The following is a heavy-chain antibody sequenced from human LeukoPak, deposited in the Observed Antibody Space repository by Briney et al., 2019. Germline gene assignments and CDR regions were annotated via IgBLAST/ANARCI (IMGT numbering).Heavy chain of an antibody. CDR3: TKWSTSGSYYTE. CDR1: GFTFSSYW. D-gene: IGHD3-10*01. Sequence: PGGPLRLSCAASGFTFSSYWMGWVRQAPGKGLEWVANIRQDGGENHYVDSVKGRFTISRDNARNSLYLQMNSLRAEDTAVYYCTKWSTSGSYYTEWGQGTLVTVSS. V-gene: IGHV3-7*01. CDR2: IRQDGGEN. J-gene: IGHJ4*02.